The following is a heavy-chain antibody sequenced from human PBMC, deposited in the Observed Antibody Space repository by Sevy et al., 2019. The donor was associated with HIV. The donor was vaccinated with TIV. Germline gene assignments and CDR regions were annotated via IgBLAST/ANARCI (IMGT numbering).Heavy chain of an antibody. D-gene: IGHD6-25*01. CDR2: IKEDGSEK. CDR1: GFILSRHW. CDR3: ARECIAAGIEAFDV. V-gene: IGHV3-7*03. Sequence: GGSLRLSCAASGFILSRHWMSWVRQAPGKGLEWVANIKEDGSEKYYVDSVKGRFTISKDNAKNSLYLQMNSLRVEDTAVYYCARECIAAGIEAFDVWGQGTMVTVSS. J-gene: IGHJ3*01.